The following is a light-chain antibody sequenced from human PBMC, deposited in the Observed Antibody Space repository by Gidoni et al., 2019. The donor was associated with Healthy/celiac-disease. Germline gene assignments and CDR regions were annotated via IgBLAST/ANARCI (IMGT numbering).Light chain of an antibody. V-gene: IGKV1-39*01. J-gene: IGKJ1*01. CDR3: QQSYSTPRT. CDR1: QSIISY. Sequence: DIQMTQSPSSLSASVGDRVTITRRASQSIISYLNWYQQKPGKAPKLLIYAASSLQSGVPSRFSGSGSGTDFTLTISSLQPEDFATYYCQQSYSTPRTFGQGTKVEIK. CDR2: AAS.